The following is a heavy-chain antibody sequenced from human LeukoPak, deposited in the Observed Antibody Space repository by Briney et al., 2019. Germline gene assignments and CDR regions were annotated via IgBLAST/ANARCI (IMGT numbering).Heavy chain of an antibody. Sequence: SETLSLTCAVYGGSFSGYYWSWIRQPPGKGLEWIGSIYYSGSTYYNPSLKSRVTISVDTSKNQFSLKLSSVTAADTAVYYCARHVAAAGPHSFDYWGQGTLVTVSS. V-gene: IGHV4-34*01. CDR2: IYYSGST. D-gene: IGHD6-13*01. CDR3: ARHVAAAGPHSFDY. CDR1: GGSFSGYY. J-gene: IGHJ4*02.